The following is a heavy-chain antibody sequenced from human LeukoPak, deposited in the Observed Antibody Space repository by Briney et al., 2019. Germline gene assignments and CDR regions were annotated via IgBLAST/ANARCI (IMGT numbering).Heavy chain of an antibody. D-gene: IGHD2-2*01. J-gene: IGHJ6*02. V-gene: IGHV4-4*07. Sequence: SETLSLTCTVSGGSISSYYWSWIRQPAGKGLEWIGRIYTSGSTNYNPSLKSRVTMSVDTSKNQFSLKLSSVTAADTAVYYCAREDTVVVYRSYYYYGMDVWGQGTTVTVSS. CDR1: GGSISSYY. CDR2: IYTSGST. CDR3: AREDTVVVYRSYYYYGMDV.